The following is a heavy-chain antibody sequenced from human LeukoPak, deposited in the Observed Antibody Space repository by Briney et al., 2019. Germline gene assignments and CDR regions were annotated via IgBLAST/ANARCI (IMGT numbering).Heavy chain of an antibody. Sequence: SETLSLTCAVSGGSIRSYYWSWIRQPPGKGLEWIGFISYSGGTNYNPSLKSRVTISVDTSKNQFSLKLNSVTAADTAVYYCARHGGSYTFDYWGQGTLVTVSS. CDR1: GGSIRSYY. D-gene: IGHD1-26*01. CDR2: ISYSGGT. J-gene: IGHJ4*02. CDR3: ARHGGSYTFDY. V-gene: IGHV4-59*08.